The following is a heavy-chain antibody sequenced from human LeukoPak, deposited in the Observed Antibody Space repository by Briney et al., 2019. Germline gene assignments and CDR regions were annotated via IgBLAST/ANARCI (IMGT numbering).Heavy chain of an antibody. Sequence: GGSLRLSCVGSGFTFSDHYMSWIRQAPGKGLEWLAYITTSGSDIYYADSVKGRFTVSRDNAKNTLYLQMNSLRDEDTAVYYCARDELLPITTSGVIIDYYYYMDVWGKGTTVTVSS. CDR2: ITTSGSDI. CDR1: GFTFSDHY. V-gene: IGHV3-11*01. J-gene: IGHJ6*03. D-gene: IGHD3-3*01. CDR3: ARDELLPITTSGVIIDYYYYMDV.